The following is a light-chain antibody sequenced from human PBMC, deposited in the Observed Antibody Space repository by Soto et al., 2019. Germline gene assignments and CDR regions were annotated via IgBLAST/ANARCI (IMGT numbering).Light chain of an antibody. V-gene: IGKV1-39*01. Sequence: DIQMTQSPSSLSASVGDRVTLTCRASETISTFLNWYQHKPGRAPKLLIYAASRLQSGVPSRFSGSGSGTDFTLTINGLQPEDFATYYCQQSFSTSGFTFGPGTKVDVK. CDR1: ETISTF. J-gene: IGKJ3*01. CDR2: AAS. CDR3: QQSFSTSGFT.